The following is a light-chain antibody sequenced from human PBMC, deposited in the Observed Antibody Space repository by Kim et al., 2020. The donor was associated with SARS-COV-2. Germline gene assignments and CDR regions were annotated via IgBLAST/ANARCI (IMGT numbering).Light chain of an antibody. J-gene: IGLJ2*01. CDR2: RDS. V-gene: IGLV3-9*01. Sequence: ATITGEGSNVGRKNVDLYEQKPGQAPVLVIYRDSNRPSGIPERFSGSNSGNTATLTISRAQAGDEADYYCQVWDSSTRGVVFGGGTQLTVL. CDR3: QVWDSSTRGVV. CDR1: NVGRKN.